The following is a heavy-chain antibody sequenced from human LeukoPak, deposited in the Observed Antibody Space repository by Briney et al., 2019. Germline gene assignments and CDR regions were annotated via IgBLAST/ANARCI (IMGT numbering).Heavy chain of an antibody. CDR3: ANSGWYVLSADY. CDR2: ISGSGGSR. D-gene: IGHD6-19*01. V-gene: IGHV3-23*01. Sequence: PGGSLRLSCAASGFTFSSYAMSWVRQAPGKGLEWVSAISGSGGSRYYADSVKGRFTISRDNSKNTLYLQMNSLRAQDTAVYYCANSGWYVLSADYWGQGTLVTVSS. CDR1: GFTFSSYA. J-gene: IGHJ4*02.